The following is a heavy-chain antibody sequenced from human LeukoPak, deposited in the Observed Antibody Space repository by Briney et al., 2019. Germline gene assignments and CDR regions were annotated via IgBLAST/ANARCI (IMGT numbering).Heavy chain of an antibody. D-gene: IGHD3-3*01. J-gene: IGHJ3*02. CDR2: ISYDGSNK. Sequence: PGGSLRLSCAASGFTFSSYAMHWVRQAPGKGLEWVAVISYDGSNKYYADSVKGRFTISRDNSKNTLYLQMNSLRAEDTAVYYCASPYYDFWSGKDDAFDIWGQGTMVTVSS. CDR1: GFTFSSYA. V-gene: IGHV3-30*04. CDR3: ASPYYDFWSGKDDAFDI.